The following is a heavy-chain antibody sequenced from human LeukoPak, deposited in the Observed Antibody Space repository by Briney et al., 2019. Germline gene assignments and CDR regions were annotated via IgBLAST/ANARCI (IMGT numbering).Heavy chain of an antibody. J-gene: IGHJ6*03. D-gene: IGHD1-7*01. CDR3: ARILELRNYYYYYYMDV. CDR2: MYYSGST. Sequence: SQTLSLTCTVSGGSISSGDYYWSWIRQPPGKGLEWIAYMYYSGSTYYNPSLKSRVTMSADTSKNQLSLKLSSVTAADTAVYYCARILELRNYYYYYYMDVWGKGTTVTVSS. CDR1: GGSISSGDYY. V-gene: IGHV4-30-4*01.